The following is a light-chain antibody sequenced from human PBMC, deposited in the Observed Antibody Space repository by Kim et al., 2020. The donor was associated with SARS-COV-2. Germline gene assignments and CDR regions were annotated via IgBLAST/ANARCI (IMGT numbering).Light chain of an antibody. Sequence: QSVLTQPPSVSGAPGQGVTISCTGSSSNIGAGYDVHWYQQLPGTAPKLLIYGNSNRPSGVPDRFSGSKSGTSASLAITGLQAEDEADYYCQFYDSSLSALYVFGTGTKVKVL. J-gene: IGLJ1*01. CDR1: SSNIGAGYD. V-gene: IGLV1-40*01. CDR3: QFYDSSLSALYV. CDR2: GNS.